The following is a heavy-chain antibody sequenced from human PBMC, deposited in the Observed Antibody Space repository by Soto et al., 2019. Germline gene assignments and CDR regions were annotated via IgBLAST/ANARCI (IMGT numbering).Heavy chain of an antibody. CDR3: ANRPKSTGFVDTFDI. CDR2: ISSSGGNT. CDR1: GFTFSTYA. J-gene: IGHJ3*02. V-gene: IGHV3-23*01. Sequence: EVQLLESGGDLVQPGGSLRLSCAASGFTFSTYAMSWVRQAPGKGLEWVSTISSSGGNTYYTDSVKGRFTISRDNSKNTQYLQMNSLRAEDTAIYYCANRPKSTGFVDTFDIWGQGTMVTVSS.